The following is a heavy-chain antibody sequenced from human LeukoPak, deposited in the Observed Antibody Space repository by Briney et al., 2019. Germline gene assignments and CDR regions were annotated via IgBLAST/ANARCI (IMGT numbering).Heavy chain of an antibody. CDR1: GGSISSSSYY. Sequence: ASETLSLTCTVSGGSISSSSYYWGWIRQPPGKGLEWIGSIYYSGSTYYNPSLKSRVTISVDTSKNQFSLKLSSVTAADTAVYYCARGGDSSWGSFDYWGQGTLVTVSS. CDR2: IYYSGST. CDR3: ARGGDSSWGSFDY. D-gene: IGHD6-13*01. V-gene: IGHV4-39*07. J-gene: IGHJ4*02.